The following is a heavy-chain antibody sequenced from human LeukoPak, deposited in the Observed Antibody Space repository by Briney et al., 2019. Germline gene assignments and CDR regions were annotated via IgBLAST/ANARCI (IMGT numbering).Heavy chain of an antibody. D-gene: IGHD2-15*01. CDR1: GGSFSGYY. Sequence: SETLSLTCAVYGGSFSGYYWSWIRKPPGKGLEWIGEINHSGSTNYNPSLKSRVTISVDTSKNQFSLKLSSVTAADTAVYYCARGMLLGYYFDYWGQGTLVTVSS. CDR3: ARGMLLGYYFDY. J-gene: IGHJ4*02. V-gene: IGHV4-34*01. CDR2: INHSGST.